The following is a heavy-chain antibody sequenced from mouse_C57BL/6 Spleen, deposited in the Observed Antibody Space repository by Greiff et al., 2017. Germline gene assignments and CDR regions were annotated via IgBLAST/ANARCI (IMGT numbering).Heavy chain of an antibody. V-gene: IGHV1-81*01. CDR2: IYPRRGNT. D-gene: IGHD1-1*02. J-gene: IGHJ2*01. CDR3: ARGRGGNDYFDY. Sequence: VQLQQSGAELARPGASVKLSCKASGYTFTSYGISWVKQRTGQGLEWIGEIYPRRGNTYYNEKFKGKATLTADKSSSTAYMELRSLTSEDSAVYFCARGRGGNDYFDYWGQGTTLTVSS. CDR1: GYTFTSYG.